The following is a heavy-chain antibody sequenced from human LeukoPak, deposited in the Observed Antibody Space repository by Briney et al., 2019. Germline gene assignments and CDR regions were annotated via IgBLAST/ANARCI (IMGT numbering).Heavy chain of an antibody. Sequence: GASVTVSCTAIGYAFTTYGIAWVRQAPGQGLEWMGWISTYKGTTNYTQKFQGRVAMTTDTSTSTAYMELRSLRSDDTAVYYCARYSSSWYHYMDVWGKGTTVTVSS. CDR3: ARYSSSWYHYMDV. CDR2: ISTYKGTT. J-gene: IGHJ6*03. CDR1: GYAFTTYG. V-gene: IGHV1-18*04. D-gene: IGHD6-13*01.